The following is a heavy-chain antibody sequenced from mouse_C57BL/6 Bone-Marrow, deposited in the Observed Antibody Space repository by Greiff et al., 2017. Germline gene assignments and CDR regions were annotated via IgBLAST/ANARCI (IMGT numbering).Heavy chain of an antibody. CDR2: ISSGGSYT. Sequence: EVKLMESGGDLVKPGGSLKLSCAASGFTFSSYGMSWVRQTPDKRLEWVATISSGGSYTYYPDSVKGRFPISRDKAKNTRYLQMSSLKSEDTAMYYIARHDANYLGYWGQGTTLTVSS. CDR3: ARHDANYLGY. CDR1: GFTFSSYG. J-gene: IGHJ2*01. V-gene: IGHV5-6*01.